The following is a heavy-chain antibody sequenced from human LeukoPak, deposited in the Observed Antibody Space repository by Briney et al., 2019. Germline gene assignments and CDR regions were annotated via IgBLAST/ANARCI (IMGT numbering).Heavy chain of an antibody. D-gene: IGHD6-25*01. CDR1: GFTFSSYS. J-gene: IGHJ2*01. CDR2: ITSSRSDV. V-gene: IGHV3-21*01. CDR3: ARGGEQRVNWYFDL. Sequence: GGSLRLSCAVSGFTFSSYSMNWVRQAPGQGLEWVSSITSSRSDVYYADSLRGRFTISRDNAKNSLYLQMNSLRAEDTAVYYCARGGEQRVNWYFDLWGRGTLVTVSS.